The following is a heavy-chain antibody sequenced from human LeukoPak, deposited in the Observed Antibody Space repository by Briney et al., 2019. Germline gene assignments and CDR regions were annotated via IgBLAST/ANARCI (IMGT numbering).Heavy chain of an antibody. D-gene: IGHD2-15*01. CDR3: AKQDIVVVDQWYYFDY. Sequence: GGSLRLSCAASGFTFSSYGMHWVRQAPGKGLEWVAVISYDGSNKYYADSVKGRFTISRDNSTNTLYLQMNSLRAEDTAVYYCAKQDIVVVDQWYYFDYWGQGTLVTVSS. J-gene: IGHJ4*02. CDR2: ISYDGSNK. V-gene: IGHV3-30*18. CDR1: GFTFSSYG.